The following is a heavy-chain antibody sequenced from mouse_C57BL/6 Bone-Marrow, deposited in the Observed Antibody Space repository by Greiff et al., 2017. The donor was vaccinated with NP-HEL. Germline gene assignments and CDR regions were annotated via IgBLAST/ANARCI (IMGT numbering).Heavy chain of an antibody. CDR2: IYPGDGDT. J-gene: IGHJ1*03. V-gene: IGHV1-82*01. CDR3: ARDRYGHWYFDV. Sequence: QVQLQQSGPELVQPGASVKISCKASGYAFSSSWMNWVKQRPGKGLEWIGRIYPGDGDTNYIGKFKGKATLTADKSSSTAYMQLSSLTSEDSAVYVCARDRYGHWYFDVWGTGTTVTVSS. CDR1: GYAFSSSW. D-gene: IGHD1-1*01.